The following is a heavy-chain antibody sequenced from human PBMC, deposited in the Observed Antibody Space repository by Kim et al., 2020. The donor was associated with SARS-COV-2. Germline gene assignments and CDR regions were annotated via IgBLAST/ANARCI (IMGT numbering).Heavy chain of an antibody. V-gene: IGHV3-30*18. D-gene: IGHD2-2*01. J-gene: IGHJ2*01. Sequence: GGSLRLSCEASGFSFSSFDMHWVRQAPGKGLDWVAAISYDRSNKYYADSVKGRFTISRDNSMNTLYLQMNSLRAEDTAVYYCAKDPGSRMVWYFGLWGRG. CDR2: ISYDRSNK. CDR3: AKDPGSRMVWYFGL. CDR1: GFSFSSFD.